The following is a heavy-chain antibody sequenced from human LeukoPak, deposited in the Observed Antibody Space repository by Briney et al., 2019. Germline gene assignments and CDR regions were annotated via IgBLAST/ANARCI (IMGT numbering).Heavy chain of an antibody. Sequence: ASVKVSCKASGGTFSSYAISWVRQAPGQGLEWMGGIIPIFGTANYAQKFQGRVTITADESTSTAYMELSSLRSEDTAVYYCARESRIVATDWFDPWGQGTLVTVSS. D-gene: IGHD5-12*01. V-gene: IGHV1-69*13. CDR2: IIPIFGTA. J-gene: IGHJ5*02. CDR1: GGTFSSYA. CDR3: ARESRIVATDWFDP.